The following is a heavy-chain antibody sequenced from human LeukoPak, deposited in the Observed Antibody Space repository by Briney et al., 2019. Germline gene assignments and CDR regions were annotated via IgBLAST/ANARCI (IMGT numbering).Heavy chain of an antibody. Sequence: PGGSLRLSCAASGFTFSSYEMNWVRQAPGKGLEWVSYTSSGGTGKYYADPVKGRFTISRDNAKNSLYLQMNSLRAEDTAIYYCARGLLYAGTTGYWGQGTLVTVPS. V-gene: IGHV3-48*03. D-gene: IGHD1-1*01. J-gene: IGHJ4*02. CDR3: ARGLLYAGTTGY. CDR1: GFTFSSYE. CDR2: TSSGGTGK.